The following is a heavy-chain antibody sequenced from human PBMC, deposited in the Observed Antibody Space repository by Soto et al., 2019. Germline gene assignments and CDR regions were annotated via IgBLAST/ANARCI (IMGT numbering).Heavy chain of an antibody. V-gene: IGHV1-69*01. CDR2: IIPIFGTA. CDR1: GGTFSSYA. J-gene: IGHJ5*02. Sequence: QVQLVQSGAEVKKPGSSVKVSCKASGGTFSSYAISWVRQAPGQGLEWMGGIIPIFGTANYAQKFHGRVTITADESTSTAYMEVGSVRCEDTAVYYCARDEGSGASGGGFDPWGQGTLVTVSS. D-gene: IGHD6-25*01. CDR3: ARDEGSGASGGGFDP.